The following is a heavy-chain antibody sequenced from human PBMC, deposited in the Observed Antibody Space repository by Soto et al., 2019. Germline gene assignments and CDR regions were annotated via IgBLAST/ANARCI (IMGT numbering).Heavy chain of an antibody. V-gene: IGHV3-33*01. CDR3: ARSPSLVVNGWYFDL. J-gene: IGHJ2*01. CDR1: GFTFSSYG. D-gene: IGHD3-22*01. Sequence: QVQLVESGGGVVQPGRSLRLSCAASGFTFSSYGMHWVRQAPGKGLEWVAVIWYDGSNKYYADSVKGRFTISRDNSKNTLYLQMNSLRADEMVEYYCARSPSLVVNGWYFDLWGRGTLVTVSS. CDR2: IWYDGSNK.